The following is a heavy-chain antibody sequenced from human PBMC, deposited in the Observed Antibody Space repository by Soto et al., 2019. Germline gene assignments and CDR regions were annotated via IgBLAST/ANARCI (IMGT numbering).Heavy chain of an antibody. D-gene: IGHD3-9*01. V-gene: IGHV3-33*01. CDR2: IWYDGSNK. CDR3: ARFEGYYFDY. CDR1: GFTFSSYG. J-gene: IGHJ4*02. Sequence: QVQLVESGGGVVQPGRSLRLSCAASGFTFSSYGMHWVRQAPGKGLEWVAVIWYDGSNKYYADSVKGRFTISRDNSKNTLYLKMNSLRAEDTAVYYCARFEGYYFDYWGQGTLVTVSA.